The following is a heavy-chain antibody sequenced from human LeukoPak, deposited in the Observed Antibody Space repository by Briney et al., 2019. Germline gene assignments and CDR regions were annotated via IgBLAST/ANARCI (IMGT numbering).Heavy chain of an antibody. CDR3: AGRAARFFDY. J-gene: IGHJ4*02. V-gene: IGHV4-59*01. CDR2: IFYSGSS. D-gene: IGHD6-25*01. CDR1: GDSLNSYY. Sequence: SETLSLTCTVSGDSLNSYYWSWIRQPPGEGLQWIGYIFYSGSSNYNASLRSRVAISVDTSKNQFSLKLASVTAADTAVYYCAGRAARFFDYWGQGILVTVSS.